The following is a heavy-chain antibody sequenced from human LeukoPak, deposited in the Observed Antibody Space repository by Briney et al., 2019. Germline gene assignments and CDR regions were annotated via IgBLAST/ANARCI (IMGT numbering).Heavy chain of an antibody. CDR1: GFTFSSYA. D-gene: IGHD1-26*01. V-gene: IGHV3-23*01. J-gene: IGHJ4*02. CDR3: AKDWGSYNGVGFDY. Sequence: GGSLRLSCAASGFTFSSYAMSWVRQAPGKGLEWVSAISGSGDSTYYGDSVKGRFTISRDNSKNTLYLQMSSLRAEDTAVYYCAKDWGSYNGVGFDYWGQGTLVTVSS. CDR2: ISGSGDST.